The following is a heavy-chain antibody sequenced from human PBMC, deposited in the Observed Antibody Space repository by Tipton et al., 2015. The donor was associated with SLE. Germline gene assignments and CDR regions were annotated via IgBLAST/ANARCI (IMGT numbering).Heavy chain of an antibody. CDR3: ARLDYYDSRGNYFDY. Sequence: TLSLTCTVSGGSIRSSYWSWIRQPPGKGLEWIGNIYYSGSTNYNPSLKSRVTISVDTSKNQFSLKLSSVTAADTAVYYCARLDYYDSRGNYFDYWGQGTLVTVSS. CDR1: GGSIRSSY. V-gene: IGHV4-59*01. J-gene: IGHJ4*02. D-gene: IGHD3-22*01. CDR2: IYYSGST.